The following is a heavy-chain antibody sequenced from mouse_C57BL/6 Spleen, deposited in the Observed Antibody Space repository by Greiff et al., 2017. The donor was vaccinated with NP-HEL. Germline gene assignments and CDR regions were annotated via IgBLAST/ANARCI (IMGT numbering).Heavy chain of an antibody. D-gene: IGHD2-3*01. Sequence: VHVKQSGPELVKPGASVKISCKASGYSFTGYYMNWVKQSPEKSLEWIGEINPSTGGTTYNQKFKAKATLTVDKSSSTAYMQLKSLTSEDSAVYYCANYDFDYWGQGTTLTVSS. V-gene: IGHV1-42*01. CDR3: ANYDFDY. CDR2: INPSTGGT. J-gene: IGHJ2*01. CDR1: GYSFTGYY.